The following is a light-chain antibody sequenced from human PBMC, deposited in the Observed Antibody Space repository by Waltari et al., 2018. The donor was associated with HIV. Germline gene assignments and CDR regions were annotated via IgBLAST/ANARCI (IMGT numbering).Light chain of an antibody. CDR2: SSS. CDR1: SSNIGSNP. J-gene: IGLJ2*01. Sequence: QSVLTQPPSASGTPGQRVTISCSGSSSNIGSNPVYWYQQLPGTAPKALIYSSSHRPSGVPDRFSASKSGTSASLAISGLQSEDEADYYCAAWDDNLNGPVFGGGTKLTVL. V-gene: IGLV1-44*01. CDR3: AAWDDNLNGPV.